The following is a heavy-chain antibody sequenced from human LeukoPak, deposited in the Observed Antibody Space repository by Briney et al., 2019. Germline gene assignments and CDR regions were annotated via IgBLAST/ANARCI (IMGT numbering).Heavy chain of an antibody. CDR2: ISGTSDST. J-gene: IGHJ4*02. Sequence: GGSLRLSCAGSGFAFSRYVMSWVRQAPGKGLEWVSAISGTSDSTYHADSVKGRFTISRDNSKNTLYLQMNSLRAEDTAVYYCAKPGTQYYYDSSGSYYFDYWGQGTLVTVSS. D-gene: IGHD3-22*01. V-gene: IGHV3-23*01. CDR1: GFAFSRYV. CDR3: AKPGTQYYYDSSGSYYFDY.